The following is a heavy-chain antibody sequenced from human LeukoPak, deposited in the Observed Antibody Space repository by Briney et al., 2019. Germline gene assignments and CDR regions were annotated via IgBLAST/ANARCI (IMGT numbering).Heavy chain of an antibody. J-gene: IGHJ3*02. D-gene: IGHD2-2*01. Sequence: PSETLSLTCTVSGDSISDYYWSWIRQPPGKGLEWIGCIYYSGNTNYSPSLKSRVPIAVDTSKNQFSLKLSSVTAADTAVYYCARAISLRSCSSTSCRRYDAFDIWGQGTMVTVSS. CDR1: GDSISDYY. CDR3: ARAISLRSCSSTSCRRYDAFDI. CDR2: IYYSGNT. V-gene: IGHV4-59*12.